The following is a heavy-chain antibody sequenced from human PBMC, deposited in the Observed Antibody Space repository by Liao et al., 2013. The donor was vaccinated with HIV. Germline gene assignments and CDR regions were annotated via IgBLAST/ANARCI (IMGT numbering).Heavy chain of an antibody. CDR1: GGSIRGGSYY. CDR3: ASEGVYGYYYIDV. J-gene: IGHJ6*03. V-gene: IGHV4-61*02. Sequence: QVQLQESGPGLVKPSQTLSLTCSVSGGSIRGGSYYWGWIRQPAGKGLEWVGHIYSSGSSNYNPALKSRVAISVDTSKNQFSLKLSSVTAADTAVYYCASEGVYGYYYIDVWGKGTTVTVSS. CDR2: IYSSGSS. D-gene: IGHD3-10*01.